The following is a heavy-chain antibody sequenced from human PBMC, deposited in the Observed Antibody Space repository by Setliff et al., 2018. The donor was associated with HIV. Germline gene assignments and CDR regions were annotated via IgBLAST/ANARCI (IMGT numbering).Heavy chain of an antibody. Sequence: LSLTCTVSSDSIRFYYWTWIRQPPGKGLEWIGNVYYTGSTNYNPSLKSRITISIDTSKSQFSLKLTSVAAADTTVYYCARDSGGYNYGFAVGSFDYWGQGALVTVSS. D-gene: IGHD5-18*01. CDR1: SDSIRFYY. J-gene: IGHJ4*02. V-gene: IGHV4-59*01. CDR3: ARDSGGYNYGFAVGSFDY. CDR2: VYYTGST.